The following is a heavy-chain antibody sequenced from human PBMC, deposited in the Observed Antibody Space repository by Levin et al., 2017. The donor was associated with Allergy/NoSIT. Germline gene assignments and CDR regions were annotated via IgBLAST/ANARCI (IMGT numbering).Heavy chain of an antibody. CDR2: IYHSGST. D-gene: IGHD6-19*01. CDR1: GGSISSSYW. J-gene: IGHJ4*02. V-gene: IGHV4-4*02. Sequence: SETLSLTCGVSGGSISSSYWWSWVRQPPGKGLEWIGEIYHSGSTNYNPSLKSRVTISVDKSKNQFSLKLSSVTAADTAVYYCARVREYSSGWSGWGYFDYWGQGTQVTASS. CDR3: ARVREYSSGWSGWGYFDY.